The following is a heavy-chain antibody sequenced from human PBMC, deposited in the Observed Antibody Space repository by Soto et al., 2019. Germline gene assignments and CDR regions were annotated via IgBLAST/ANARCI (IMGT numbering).Heavy chain of an antibody. J-gene: IGHJ4*02. CDR3: ASAPGGYYDSSGYRTRFDY. Sequence: QVQLVQSGAEVKKPGSSVKVSCKASGGTFSSYAISWVRQAPGQGLEWMGGIIPIFGTANYAQKFQGRVTITADESTSTAYMELSSLRSEVTAVYYCASAPGGYYDSSGYRTRFDYWGQGTLVTVSS. CDR1: GGTFSSYA. V-gene: IGHV1-69*01. CDR2: IIPIFGTA. D-gene: IGHD3-22*01.